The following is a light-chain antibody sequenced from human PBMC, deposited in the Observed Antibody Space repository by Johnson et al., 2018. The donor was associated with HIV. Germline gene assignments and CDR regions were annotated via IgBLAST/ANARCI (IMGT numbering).Light chain of an antibody. Sequence: QSVLTQPPSVSAAPGQKVTISCSGSSSNIGDNYVSWYQHLPGTAPRPLIYDNHKRPSGIPDRFSGPKSATSVTMAIPGLPTGDEADYYCETWDSSLSGVFGTGTKVTVL. V-gene: IGLV1-51*01. CDR3: ETWDSSLSGV. CDR2: DNH. CDR1: SSNIGDNY. J-gene: IGLJ1*01.